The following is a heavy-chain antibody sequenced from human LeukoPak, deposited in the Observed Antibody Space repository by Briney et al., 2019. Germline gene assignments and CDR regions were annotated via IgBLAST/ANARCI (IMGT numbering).Heavy chain of an antibody. CDR2: ISSDGTKK. J-gene: IGHJ4*02. CDR1: GFTFSTYA. V-gene: IGHV3-30-3*01. D-gene: IGHD6-13*01. CDR3: ARDWKQSSYSSSWFPFDY. Sequence: GGSLRLSCAGSGFTFSTYAMHWVRQAPGKGLEWVAVISSDGTKKYYADSVKGRFTISRDNSKDMLYLQMNSLRVDDTAVYYCARDWKQSSYSSSWFPFDYWGQGTLVTVSS.